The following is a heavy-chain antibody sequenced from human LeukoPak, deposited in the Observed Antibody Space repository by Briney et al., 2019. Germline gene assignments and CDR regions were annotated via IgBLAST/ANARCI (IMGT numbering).Heavy chain of an antibody. CDR2: ISSGGTTI. CDR1: GFTFSSFA. D-gene: IGHD3-9*01. Sequence: AGSLRLSCEASGFTFSSFAMNWVRQAPRKGLERISFISSGGTTISYAESVRGRFTISRDIARNSLFLQMNSLRVEDTAVYYCARDLMPYVDPEYFDHWGQGTLVTVSS. CDR3: ARDLMPYVDPEYFDH. J-gene: IGHJ4*02. V-gene: IGHV3-48*04.